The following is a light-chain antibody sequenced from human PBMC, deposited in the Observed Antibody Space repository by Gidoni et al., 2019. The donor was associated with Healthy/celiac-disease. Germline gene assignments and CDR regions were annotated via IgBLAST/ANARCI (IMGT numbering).Light chain of an antibody. V-gene: IGLV1-44*01. CDR2: SNN. J-gene: IGLJ2*01. CDR1: SANIGSNP. Sequence: QSVLTQPPSASGTPGQRVTLSCSGSSANIGSNPVNWYQQLPGTAPKLLIYSNNPRPSGVPDRFSGSKSGTSASLAISGLQSEDEADYYCAAWDDSLNGVVFGGGTKLTVL. CDR3: AAWDDSLNGVV.